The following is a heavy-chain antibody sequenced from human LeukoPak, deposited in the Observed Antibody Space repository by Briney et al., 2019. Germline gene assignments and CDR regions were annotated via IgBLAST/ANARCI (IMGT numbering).Heavy chain of an antibody. CDR1: GFTFSSSA. J-gene: IGHJ4*02. Sequence: GGSLRLSCAASGFTFSSSAMSWVRQAPGKGLEWVSAISGSGGSTYYADSVKGRFTISRDNSKNTLYLQMNSLRAEDTAVYYCAKDAYYDSSGYYSSWGQGTLVTVSS. V-gene: IGHV3-23*01. CDR3: AKDAYYDSSGYYSS. CDR2: ISGSGGST. D-gene: IGHD3-22*01.